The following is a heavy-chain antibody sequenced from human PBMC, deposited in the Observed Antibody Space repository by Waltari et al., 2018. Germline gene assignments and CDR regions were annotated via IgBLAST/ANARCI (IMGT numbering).Heavy chain of an antibody. D-gene: IGHD1-1*01. J-gene: IGHJ4*02. CDR2: GNNNGGT. CDR1: GGSISSYF. Sequence: QVQLQESGPGLVEPSETVSLTCGVSGGSISSYFWNWIRQPPGKGLEWIGYGNNNGGTKYNPSLKSRATISVDRSSNQVTLRLTSATTADTAVYYCAQWNAPNRCFDSWGQGTLVIVSS. CDR3: AQWNAPNRCFDS. V-gene: IGHV4-59*12.